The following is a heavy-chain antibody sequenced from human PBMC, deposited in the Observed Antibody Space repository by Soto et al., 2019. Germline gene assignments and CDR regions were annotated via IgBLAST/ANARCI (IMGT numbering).Heavy chain of an antibody. V-gene: IGHV6-1*01. CDR3: ARGSGETGKEGYFDY. J-gene: IGHJ4*02. D-gene: IGHD7-27*01. CDR2: TYYRSKWYN. CDR1: GDSVSSNSAA. Sequence: SQTLSLTCAISGDSVSSNSAAWNWIRQSPSRGLEWLGRTYYRSKWYNDYVVSVKSRITINPDTSKNQFSLQLNSVTPEDTAVYYCARGSGETGKEGYFDYWGQGTLVTVSS.